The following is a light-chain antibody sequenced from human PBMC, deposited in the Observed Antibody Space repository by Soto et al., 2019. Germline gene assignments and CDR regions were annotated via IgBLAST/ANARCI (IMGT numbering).Light chain of an antibody. CDR2: DAS. CDR3: QQYNDWPPYT. V-gene: IGKV3-15*01. Sequence: EIVMTQSPATVSVSPGERATLSCRASQSVSSKLAWYQQKPGQPPRLLIFDASARATGVPARFSGSGSGTEFILTISSLQSEDFAVYYCQQYNDWPPYTFGQGTRLEIK. CDR1: QSVSSK. J-gene: IGKJ5*01.